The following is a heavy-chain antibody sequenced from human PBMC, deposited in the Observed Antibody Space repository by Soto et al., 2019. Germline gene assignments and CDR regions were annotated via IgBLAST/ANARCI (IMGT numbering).Heavy chain of an antibody. Sequence: SETLSLTCTVSGGSISSGGYYWTWIRQHPGKGLEWIGYNYYSGITYYNPSLKSRVAISLDTSKNQFSLKLSSVTAADTAVYYCARGSSIAGLYYGMDVWGQGTTVTVSS. J-gene: IGHJ6*02. D-gene: IGHD6-6*01. CDR3: ARGSSIAGLYYGMDV. V-gene: IGHV4-31*03. CDR1: GGSISSGGYY. CDR2: NYYSGIT.